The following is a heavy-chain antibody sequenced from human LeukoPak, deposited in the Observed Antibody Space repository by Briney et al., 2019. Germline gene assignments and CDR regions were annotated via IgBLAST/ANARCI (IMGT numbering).Heavy chain of an antibody. CDR3: ARRGPNGSGWFDY. CDR2: ISSGGETI. V-gene: IGHV3-48*02. Sequence: GGSLRLSCAVSGFTFSGYSMNWVRQAPEKGLEWVSYISSGGETIRYADSVRGRFTISRDNAKNSLYLQMNTLRDEDTAVYYCARRGPNGSGWFDYWGQGNLVTVSS. D-gene: IGHD6-19*01. J-gene: IGHJ5*01. CDR1: GFTFSGYS.